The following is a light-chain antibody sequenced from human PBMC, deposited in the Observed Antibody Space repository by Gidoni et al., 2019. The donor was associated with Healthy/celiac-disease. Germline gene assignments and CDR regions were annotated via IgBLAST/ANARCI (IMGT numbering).Light chain of an antibody. J-gene: IGLJ3*02. CDR2: DVS. V-gene: IGLV2-14*03. CDR3: SSYTSSSPNWV. Sequence: HSPLPQPASFFGSPGQSITISCTGTSSDVGGYNYFSWYQQHPGKAPKLMIYDVSNRPSGVSNRFSGSKSGNTASLTISGLQAEDEADYYCSSYTSSSPNWVFGGGTKLTVL. CDR1: SSDVGGYNY.